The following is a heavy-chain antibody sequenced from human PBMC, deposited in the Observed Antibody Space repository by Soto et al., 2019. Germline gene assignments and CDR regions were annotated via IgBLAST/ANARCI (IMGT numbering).Heavy chain of an antibody. Sequence: EVQLEESGGALVQPGRSLRLSCAASGFTFDDYAMHWVRQVLGKGLEWVSSISWNSGNIGYADSVKGRFTTSRDDAKNSLYLQMNSLRPAATALYYCVRSKGGYSYGPPFDYWGQGTLVTVSS. CDR2: ISWNSGNI. CDR1: GFTFDDYA. CDR3: VRSKGGYSYGPPFDY. V-gene: IGHV3-9*01. D-gene: IGHD5-18*01. J-gene: IGHJ4*02.